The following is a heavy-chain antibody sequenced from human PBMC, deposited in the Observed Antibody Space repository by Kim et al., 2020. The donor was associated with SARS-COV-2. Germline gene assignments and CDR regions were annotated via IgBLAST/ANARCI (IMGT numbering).Heavy chain of an antibody. CDR3: ARDLMTTVTYPYYYGMDV. Sequence: GGSLRLSCAASGFTFSSYSMNWVRQAPGKGLEWVSSISSSSSYIYYADSVKGRFTISRDNAKNSLYLQMNSLRAEDTAVYYCARDLMTTVTYPYYYGMDVWGQGTTVTVSS. V-gene: IGHV3-21*01. CDR2: ISSSSSYI. D-gene: IGHD4-17*01. J-gene: IGHJ6*02. CDR1: GFTFSSYS.